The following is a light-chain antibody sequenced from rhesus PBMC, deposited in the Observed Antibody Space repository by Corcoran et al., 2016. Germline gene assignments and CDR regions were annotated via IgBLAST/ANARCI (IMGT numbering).Light chain of an antibody. CDR3: QHGYGTPFT. CDR1: ENVNNY. J-gene: IGKJ3*01. Sequence: DIQMTQSPSSLSASVGDRVTITCRASENVNNYLNWYQQKTGKAPKLLTYKASTLQSGVPSRFSGSGSGTDYTVTIISLQPEDVSTYYCQHGYGTPFTFGPGTKLDIK. V-gene: IGKV1-74*01. CDR2: KAS.